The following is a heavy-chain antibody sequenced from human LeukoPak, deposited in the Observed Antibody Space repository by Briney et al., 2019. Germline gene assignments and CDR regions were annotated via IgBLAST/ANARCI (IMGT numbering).Heavy chain of an antibody. V-gene: IGHV4-39*07. J-gene: IGHJ5*02. Sequence: SETLSLTCTVSGGSISSSSYYWGWLRQPPGQGLEWLGSIYYSGRTNYNPSLKSRVTISVDTSKNQFSLKLSSVTAADTAVYYCARGPLYYDFWSGRDSFDPWGQGTLVTVSS. CDR3: ARGPLYYDFWSGRDSFDP. CDR1: GGSISSSSYY. D-gene: IGHD3-3*01. CDR2: IYYSGRT.